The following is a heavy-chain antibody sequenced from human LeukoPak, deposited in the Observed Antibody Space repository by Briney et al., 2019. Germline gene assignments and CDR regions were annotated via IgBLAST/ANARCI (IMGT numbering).Heavy chain of an antibody. V-gene: IGHV3-11*06. Sequence: PGGSLRLSCAASGFTFSDHYMSWIRQAPGRGLEWVSYISGSSSDTNYADSVRGRFTISRDNAKNSLYLQMNSLRAEDTAVYYCAREQWLESGMDVWGQGTTVTVSS. CDR2: ISGSSSDT. CDR3: AREQWLESGMDV. D-gene: IGHD6-19*01. CDR1: GFTFSDHY. J-gene: IGHJ6*02.